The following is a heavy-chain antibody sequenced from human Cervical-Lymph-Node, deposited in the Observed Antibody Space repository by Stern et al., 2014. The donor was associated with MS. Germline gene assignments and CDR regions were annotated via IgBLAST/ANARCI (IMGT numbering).Heavy chain of an antibody. CDR1: GFTFSGSA. V-gene: IGHV3-73*02. J-gene: IGHJ4*02. Sequence: EVQLVESGGGLVQPGGSLKLSCAASGFTFSGSAMHWVRQASGKGLEWVGRIRSKTNSYATAYAASVKGRFNMSREDSKNTAYLQMNSLKTEDTAVYYCCTSTTVSTNYWGQGTLVTVSS. CDR2: IRSKTNSYAT. D-gene: IGHD4-17*01. CDR3: CTSTTVSTNY.